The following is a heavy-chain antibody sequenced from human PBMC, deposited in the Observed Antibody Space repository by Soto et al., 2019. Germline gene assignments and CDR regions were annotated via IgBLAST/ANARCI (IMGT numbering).Heavy chain of an antibody. Sequence: KPSETLSLTCTVSGVSVSTGVYYWTWIRQHPGKGLEWIGYIDNSGSTYYNPSLTGRVDISVDTSKNQFSLTLQSLTAADTAFYYCAGAVSDFDVRRYRTSYFDQWGQGILVTVSS. CDR1: GVSVSTGVYY. CDR2: IDNSGST. D-gene: IGHD3-10*02. J-gene: IGHJ4*02. V-gene: IGHV4-31*03. CDR3: AGAVSDFDVRRYRTSYFDQ.